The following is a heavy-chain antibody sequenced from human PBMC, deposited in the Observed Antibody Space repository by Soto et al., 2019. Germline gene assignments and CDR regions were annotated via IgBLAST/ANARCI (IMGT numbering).Heavy chain of an antibody. Sequence: EVQLVEAGGGLVQPGGSLRLSCAASGFSFNTYSMNWVRQAPGKGLEWLSYISGTSSTTYYADSVKGRFTISRDNANNSLYLQKKRVRAKDTALYYCAREAPTIGSQYFQHWGQGTLVTVSS. CDR2: ISGTSSTT. CDR3: AREAPTIGSQYFQH. V-gene: IGHV3-48*01. D-gene: IGHD1-26*01. J-gene: IGHJ1*01. CDR1: GFSFNTYS.